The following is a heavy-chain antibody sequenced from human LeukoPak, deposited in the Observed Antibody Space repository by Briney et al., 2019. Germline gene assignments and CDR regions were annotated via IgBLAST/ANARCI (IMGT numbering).Heavy chain of an antibody. D-gene: IGHD3-16*02. V-gene: IGHV3-23*01. CDR2: ISSSGGSA. J-gene: IGHJ4*02. Sequence: PGGSLRLSCAASGFTFSNYAMSWVRQAPGKGLEWVSTISSSGGSAYYADSLRGRFTISRDNSKNTLYLQMNSLRAEDSAVYYCARDPALSGYFDYWGQGTLVTVSS. CDR3: ARDPALSGYFDY. CDR1: GFTFSNYA.